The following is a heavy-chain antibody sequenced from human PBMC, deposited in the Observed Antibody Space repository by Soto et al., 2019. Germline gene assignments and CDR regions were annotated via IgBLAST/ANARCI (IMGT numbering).Heavy chain of an antibody. CDR2: IDPSDSYT. CDR1: GYSFTSYW. CDR3: ARLRQRNYDFWGGMDV. D-gene: IGHD3-3*01. J-gene: IGHJ6*02. Sequence: AGESLKISCKGSGYSFTSYWISWVRQMPGKGLEWMGRIDPSDSYTNYSPSFQGHVTISADKSISTAYLQWSSLKASDTAMYYCARLRQRNYDFWGGMDVWGQGTTVTVSS. V-gene: IGHV5-10-1*01.